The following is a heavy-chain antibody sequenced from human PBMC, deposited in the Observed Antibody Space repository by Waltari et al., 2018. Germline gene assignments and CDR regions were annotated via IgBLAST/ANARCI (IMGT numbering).Heavy chain of an antibody. CDR1: GFTVSSNH. CDR3: ARSYNWNDGRLDY. Sequence: DVYLVESGGGLIQPGGSLRLSCAASGFTVSSNHINWVSQAPGKGLEWVSIIYTDGTTFYADSVKGRFSISRDNSKNTVYLRMNSLRAEDTAIYYCARSYNWNDGRLDYWGQGTLVTVSS. CDR2: IYTDGTT. J-gene: IGHJ4*02. D-gene: IGHD1-20*01. V-gene: IGHV3-53*01.